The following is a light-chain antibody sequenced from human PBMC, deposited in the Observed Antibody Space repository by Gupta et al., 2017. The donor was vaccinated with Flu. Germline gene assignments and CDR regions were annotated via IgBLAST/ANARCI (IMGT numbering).Light chain of an antibody. Sequence: EIVMTQSPATLSVSPGERATPSCRASQSVSSNLAWYQQKPGQAPRLLIYGASNRANGTPDRFSGSGYGTEFTLTISIRQLEDFAVYYCQQNNNWPPLTFGGGTKMEIK. CDR3: QQNNNWPPLT. J-gene: IGKJ4*01. CDR2: GAS. CDR1: QSVSSN. V-gene: IGKV3-15*01.